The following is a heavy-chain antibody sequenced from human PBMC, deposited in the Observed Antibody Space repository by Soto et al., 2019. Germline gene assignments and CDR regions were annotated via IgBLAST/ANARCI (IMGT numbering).Heavy chain of an antibody. CDR1: GGSIRSSSYY. V-gene: IGHV4-39*01. D-gene: IGHD2-15*01. CDR2: IYHNGST. CDR3: ARHPTRDSTGGNWFDP. Sequence: SETLSLTCTVSGGSIRSSSYYWGWIRQPPGKGLAWIGSIYHNGSTYYNPSLKSRVTISVDTSKNQFTLKLSSVTAADTAVYYCARHPTRDSTGGNWFDPWGQGTLVTVSS. J-gene: IGHJ5*02.